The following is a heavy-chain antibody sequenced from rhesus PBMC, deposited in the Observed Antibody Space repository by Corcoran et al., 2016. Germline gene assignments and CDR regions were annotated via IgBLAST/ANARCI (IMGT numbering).Heavy chain of an antibody. CDR3: ARGVDYVRNYGLDS. CDR1: GGSISSSY. J-gene: IGHJ6*01. CDR2: IYGSGSST. Sequence: QLQLQESGPGLVKPSETLSVTCAVSGGSISSSYWSWIRQAPGKGLEWVGYIYGSGSSTNSNPSLTSLVSLSIDTSKTQLSLKLSSVTTEDTAVYYCARGVDYVRNYGLDSWGQGVVVTVSS. D-gene: IGHD4-29*01. V-gene: IGHV4-169*01.